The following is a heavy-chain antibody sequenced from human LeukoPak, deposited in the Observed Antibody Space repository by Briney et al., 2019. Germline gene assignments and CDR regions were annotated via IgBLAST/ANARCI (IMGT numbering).Heavy chain of an antibody. J-gene: IGHJ5*02. CDR2: ISYDGSNK. Sequence: GRSLRLSCAAPGFTFSSYAMHWVRQAPGKGLEWVAVISYDGSNKYYADSVKGRFTISRDNSKNTLYLQMNSLRAEDTAVYYCARASAAAGTNWFDPWGQGTLVTVSS. D-gene: IGHD6-13*01. V-gene: IGHV3-30-3*01. CDR1: GFTFSSYA. CDR3: ARASAAAGTNWFDP.